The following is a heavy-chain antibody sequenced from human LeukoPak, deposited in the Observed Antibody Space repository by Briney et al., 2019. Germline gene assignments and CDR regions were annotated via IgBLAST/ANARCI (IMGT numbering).Heavy chain of an antibody. Sequence: SETLSLTCTVSGGSISSYCWSWIRQPPGKGLEWIGYIYASGSTNYNPSLKSRVTISVDTSKNQFSLKLSSVTAADTAVYYCARHSFPAVSPPSPFDIWGQGTMVTVSS. J-gene: IGHJ3*02. CDR1: GGSISSYC. V-gene: IGHV4-4*09. CDR2: IYASGST. D-gene: IGHD1-14*01. CDR3: ARHSFPAVSPPSPFDI.